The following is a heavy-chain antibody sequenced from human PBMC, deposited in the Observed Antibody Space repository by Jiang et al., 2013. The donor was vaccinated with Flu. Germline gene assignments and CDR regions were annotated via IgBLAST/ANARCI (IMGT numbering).Heavy chain of an antibody. Sequence: GSGLVKPSETLSLTCTVSGGSISSSNYYWGWIRQPPGKGLEWIGSIYYSGNTYYNPSLKSRVNISVDTSKNQFSLKLSSVTAADTAVYYCGTYCTTGSCYGVLDYWGQGTLVTVSS. D-gene: IGHD2-15*01. V-gene: IGHV4-39*01. CDR3: GTYCTTGSCYGVLDY. CDR2: IYYSGNT. J-gene: IGHJ4*02. CDR1: GGSISSSNYY.